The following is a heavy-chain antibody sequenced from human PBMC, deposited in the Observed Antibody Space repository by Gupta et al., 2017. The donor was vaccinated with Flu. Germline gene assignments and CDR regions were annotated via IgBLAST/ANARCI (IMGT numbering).Heavy chain of an antibody. V-gene: IGHV3-30-3*01. CDR2: ISYDGGSI. CDR3: AGYGDFAS. CDR1: GFSFSSYA. D-gene: IGHD4-17*01. Sequence: QEQPVESGGGVVQPGRSLRLSCAASGFSFSSYAMYWVHQAPGKGLEWVAVISYDGGSIDYADSVKGRFTISRDNSKNTLYLQMNSLRADDTAVYYCAGYGDFASWGQGALVTVSS. J-gene: IGHJ4*02.